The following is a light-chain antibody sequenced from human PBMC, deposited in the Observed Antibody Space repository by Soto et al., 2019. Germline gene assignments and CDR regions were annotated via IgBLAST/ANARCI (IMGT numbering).Light chain of an antibody. J-gene: IGLJ1*01. CDR2: DVS. V-gene: IGLV2-14*01. CDR1: SSDVGGYNY. Sequence: QSVLTQPASVSGSPGQSITISCTGTSSDVGGYNYVSWYQQYPGKAPKLMIYDVSTRPSGVSNRFSGSKSGNTASLTISGLQAEDEADYYCSSYTSSSTEVFGTGTQLTVL. CDR3: SSYTSSSTEV.